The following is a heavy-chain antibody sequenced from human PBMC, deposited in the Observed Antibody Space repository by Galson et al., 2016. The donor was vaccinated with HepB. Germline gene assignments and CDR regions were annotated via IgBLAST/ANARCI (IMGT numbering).Heavy chain of an antibody. CDR2: IGTAPGDT. D-gene: IGHD4-17*01. V-gene: IGHV3-13*01. J-gene: IGHJ6*04. CDR3: ARGKSLWTTPWNYGLDV. CDR1: GFSFSLYD. Sequence: SLRLSCAASGFSFSLYDMHWVRQVTGKGLEWVSAIGTAPGDTNYLDSVKGRFTISRENADNSLYLQMNSLRPGDTAVYYCARGKSLWTTPWNYGLDVWGKGTTVNVSS.